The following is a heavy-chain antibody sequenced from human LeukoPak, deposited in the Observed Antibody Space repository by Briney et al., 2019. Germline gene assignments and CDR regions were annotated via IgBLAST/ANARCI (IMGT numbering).Heavy chain of an antibody. V-gene: IGHV1-69*04. Sequence: SVKVSCKASGGTFSSYAISWVRQAPGQGLEWMGRIIPILGIANYAQKFQGRVTITADKSTSTAYMELSSLRSDDTAVYYCASSHYGSGSYFYWGQGTLVTVSS. D-gene: IGHD3-10*01. CDR2: IIPILGIA. CDR1: GGTFSSYA. CDR3: ASSHYGSGSYFY. J-gene: IGHJ4*02.